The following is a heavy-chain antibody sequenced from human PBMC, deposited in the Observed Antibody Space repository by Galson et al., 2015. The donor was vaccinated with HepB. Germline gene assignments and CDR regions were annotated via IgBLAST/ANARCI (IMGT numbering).Heavy chain of an antibody. Sequence: SLRLSCAASGFTFSSYAMSWVRQAPGKGLEWVSAISGSGGSTYYVDSVKGRFTISRDNSKNTLYLQMNSLRAEDTAVYYCAKDRVAVAAVSVVDYWGQGTLVTVSS. CDR1: GFTFSSYA. CDR3: AKDRVAVAAVSVVDY. V-gene: IGHV3-23*01. J-gene: IGHJ4*02. CDR2: ISGSGGST. D-gene: IGHD6-19*01.